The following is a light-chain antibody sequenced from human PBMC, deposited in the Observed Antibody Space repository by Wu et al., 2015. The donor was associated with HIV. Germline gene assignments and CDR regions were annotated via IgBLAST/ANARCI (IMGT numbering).Light chain of an antibody. CDR3: QQRSNWPPEFT. CDR2: DAS. CDR1: QSVSRY. J-gene: IGKJ3*01. Sequence: EIVLTQSPATLSLSPGERATLSCRASQSVSRYLAWYQQKPGQSPRLLIYDASNRATGIPARFSGSGFGTDFTLTISTLEPEDFAVYYCQQRSNWPPEFTFGPGTKVNIK. V-gene: IGKV3-11*01.